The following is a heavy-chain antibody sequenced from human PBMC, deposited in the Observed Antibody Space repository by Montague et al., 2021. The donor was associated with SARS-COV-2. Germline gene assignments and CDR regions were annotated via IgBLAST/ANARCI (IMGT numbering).Heavy chain of an antibody. D-gene: IGHD2-2*02. CDR3: AKLGSYTDY. V-gene: IGHV3-9*01. J-gene: IGHJ4*02. CDR2: ISWNSGSL. CDR1: GFTFDDYA. Sequence: SLRLSCAASGFTFDDYAMHWVRQAPGKGLAWVSGISWNSGSLGYXDSVKGRFTISRDNAKKSLYLQMNSLRAEDTALYYCAKLGSYTDYWGQGTLVTVSS.